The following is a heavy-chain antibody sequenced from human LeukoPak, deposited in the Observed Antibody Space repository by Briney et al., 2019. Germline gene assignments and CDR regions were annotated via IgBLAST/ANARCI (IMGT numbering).Heavy chain of an antibody. CDR2: IWYDGSNK. CDR1: GFTFSSYG. CDR3: AKVDPGYSSSWLDH. D-gene: IGHD6-13*01. V-gene: IGHV3-33*06. Sequence: PGRSLRLSCAASGFTFSSYGMHWVRQAPGKGLEWVAVIWYDGSNKYYADSVKGRFTISRDNSKNTLYLQMNSLRAEDTAVYYCAKVDPGYSSSWLDHWGQGTLVTVSS. J-gene: IGHJ4*02.